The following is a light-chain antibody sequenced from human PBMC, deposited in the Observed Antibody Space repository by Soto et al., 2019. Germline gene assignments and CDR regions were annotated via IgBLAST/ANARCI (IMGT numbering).Light chain of an antibody. V-gene: IGKV3-20*01. CDR3: QRYGRSPPIT. CDR1: QSVSSNY. J-gene: IGKJ5*01. CDR2: GAS. Sequence: EIVLTQSPGTLSLSPGERATLSCRASQSVSSNYLAWCQQKPGQAPRLLVYGASSRATGIPDRFSGRGSGTDFTLTISRLEPEDFAVYYCQRYGRSPPITFGQGTRLEIK.